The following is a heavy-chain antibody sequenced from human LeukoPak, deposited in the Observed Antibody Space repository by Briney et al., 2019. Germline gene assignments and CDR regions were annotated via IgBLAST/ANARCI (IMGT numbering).Heavy chain of an antibody. J-gene: IGHJ4*02. D-gene: IGHD3-10*01. V-gene: IGHV1-18*01. Sequence: GASVKVSCKASGYTFTSYGISWVRQAPGQGLEWMGWISAYNGNTNYAQKLQGRVTMTTDTSTSTAYMELRSLRSDDTAVYYCARLYYYGSGSYYNMLDYWGQGTLVTVSS. CDR3: ARLYYYGSGSYYNMLDY. CDR1: GYTFTSYG. CDR2: ISAYNGNT.